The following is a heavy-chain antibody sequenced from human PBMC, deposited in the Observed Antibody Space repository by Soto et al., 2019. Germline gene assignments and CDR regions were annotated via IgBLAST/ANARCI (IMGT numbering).Heavy chain of an antibody. Sequence: PSETLSLTCTVSGGSVSSYYWNWIRQPAGKGMEWIGRIYTGGSTNYNPSLKSRVTLSVDTSKNQFSLRLTSVTAADTAVYYCARASVGPPGGGSWTMPFDFWGHGTLVTVSS. V-gene: IGHV4-4*07. D-gene: IGHD2-15*01. CDR1: GGSVSSYY. J-gene: IGHJ4*03. CDR2: IYTGGST. CDR3: ARASVGPPGGGSWTMPFDF.